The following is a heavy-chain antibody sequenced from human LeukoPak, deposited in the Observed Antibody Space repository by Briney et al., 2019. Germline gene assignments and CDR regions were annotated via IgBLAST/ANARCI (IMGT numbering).Heavy chain of an antibody. J-gene: IGHJ4*02. CDR2: INSISETI. D-gene: IGHD3-10*01. Sequence: GGSLRLSCVASGFTFSTYAMNWVRQAPGRGLEWVSYINSISETIYNADSVKGRFTISRGNAKNSLYLQMNSLRDEDTAVYYCARDHAASGSFYDYWGQGTLVTVSS. V-gene: IGHV3-48*02. CDR3: ARDHAASGSFYDY. CDR1: GFTFSTYA.